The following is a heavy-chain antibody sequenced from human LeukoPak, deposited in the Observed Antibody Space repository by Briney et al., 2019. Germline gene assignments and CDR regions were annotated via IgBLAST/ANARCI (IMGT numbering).Heavy chain of an antibody. CDR1: GYSISSGYY. Sequence: SETPSLTCAVSGYSISSGYYWGWIRQPPGKGLEWIGSIYHSGSTYYNPSLKSRVTISVDTSKNQFSLKLSSVTAADTAVYYCASDIVVVPAADLPDAFDIWGQGTMVTVSS. CDR2: IYHSGST. J-gene: IGHJ3*02. D-gene: IGHD2-2*01. CDR3: ASDIVVVPAADLPDAFDI. V-gene: IGHV4-38-2*01.